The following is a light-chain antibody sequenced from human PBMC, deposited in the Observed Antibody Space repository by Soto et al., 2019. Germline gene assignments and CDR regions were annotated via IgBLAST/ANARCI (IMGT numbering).Light chain of an antibody. CDR3: QQYNGHSTWT. V-gene: IGKV1-5*01. J-gene: IGKJ1*01. CDR1: HSDSEW. Sequence: DIQITQSPATGSASVGDRVTITCRASHSDSEWLAWYQQKPGQDPKVLIWDASSLQRGVPSRFSGSGFGTEFTLTINNLQPDDFANYYCQQYNGHSTWTFGQGTKVDIK. CDR2: DAS.